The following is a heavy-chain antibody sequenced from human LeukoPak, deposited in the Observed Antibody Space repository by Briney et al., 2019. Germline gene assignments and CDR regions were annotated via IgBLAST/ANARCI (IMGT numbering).Heavy chain of an antibody. J-gene: IGHJ5*02. CDR2: IYWNDDK. CDR3: AHRAGYCSGGSCYGDWFDP. D-gene: IGHD2-15*01. CDR1: GFSLSSSGVG. Sequence: SGPTLVNPTQTLTLTCTFSGFSLSSSGVGVGWIRQSPGKALEWLALIYWNDDKRFSPSLRSRLTITKDTSKNQVVLTMTNMDPVDTATYYCAHRAGYCSGGSCYGDWFDPWGQGTQVTVSS. V-gene: IGHV2-5*01.